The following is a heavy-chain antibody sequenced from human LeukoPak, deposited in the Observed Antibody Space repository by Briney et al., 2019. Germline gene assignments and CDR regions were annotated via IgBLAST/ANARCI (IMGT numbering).Heavy chain of an antibody. CDR1: GFTFSSYA. CDR2: ISYDGSNK. Sequence: PGRSLRLSCAASGFTFSSYATHWVRQAPGKGLEWVAVISYDGSNKYYADSVKGRFTISRDNSKNTLYLQMNSLRAEDTAVYYCARDEWGITGTLGYWGQGTLVTVSS. V-gene: IGHV3-30-3*01. CDR3: ARDEWGITGTLGY. J-gene: IGHJ4*02. D-gene: IGHD1-20*01.